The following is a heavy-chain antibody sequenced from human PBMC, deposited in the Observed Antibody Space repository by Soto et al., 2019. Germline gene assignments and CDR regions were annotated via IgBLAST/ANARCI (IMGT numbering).Heavy chain of an antibody. V-gene: IGHV3-30-3*01. CDR2: ISYDGSNK. CDR3: VRGRGDY. Sequence: GGSLRLSCAASGFTFSSYAMHWVRQAPGKGLEWVAVISYDGSNKYYADSVKGRFTISRDNARNSLYLQLNGLRAEDTAIYYCVRGRGDYWGQGILVTVSS. J-gene: IGHJ4*02. D-gene: IGHD3-10*01. CDR1: GFTFSSYA.